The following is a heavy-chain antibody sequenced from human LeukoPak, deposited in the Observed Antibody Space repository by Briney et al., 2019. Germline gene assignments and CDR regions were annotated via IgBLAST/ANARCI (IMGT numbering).Heavy chain of an antibody. V-gene: IGHV3-30*04. CDR2: ISYDGSNK. CDR3: ARKDRGGNIDY. D-gene: IGHD3-10*01. Sequence: GGSLRLSCAASGFTFSSYAMHWVRQAPGKGLEWVAVISYDGSNKYYADSVKGRFTISRDNSKNTLYLQMNRLRAEDTAVYYCARKDRGGNIDYWGQGTLVTVSS. CDR1: GFTFSSYA. J-gene: IGHJ4*02.